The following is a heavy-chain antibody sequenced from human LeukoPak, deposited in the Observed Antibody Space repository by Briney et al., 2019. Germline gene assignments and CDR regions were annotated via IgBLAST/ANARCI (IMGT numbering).Heavy chain of an antibody. CDR3: ARAGRLRYFDWPIRNY. CDR1: GYTFTGYY. J-gene: IGHJ4*02. D-gene: IGHD3-9*01. CDR2: INPNSGGT. V-gene: IGHV1-2*06. Sequence: ASVKVSCKASGYTFTGYYMHWVRQAPGQGLEWMGRINPNSGGTNYAQKFQGRVTMTRDTSISTAYMELSRLRSDDTAVYYCARAGRLRYFDWPIRNYWGQGTLVTVSS.